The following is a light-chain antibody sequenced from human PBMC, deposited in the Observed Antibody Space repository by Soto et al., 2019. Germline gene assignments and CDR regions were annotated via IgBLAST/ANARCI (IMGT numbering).Light chain of an antibody. J-gene: IGLJ1*01. CDR1: STDVGGYNF. Sequence: QSVLTQPASVSGSPGQSITISCTGTSTDVGGYNFVSWYQQYPGEAPKLIIYEVSNRPSGVSNRFSGSQSGNTASLTISGLQAEDEADYHCSSYTSINSRVFGTGTKVTVL. CDR3: SSYTSINSRV. CDR2: EVS. V-gene: IGLV2-14*03.